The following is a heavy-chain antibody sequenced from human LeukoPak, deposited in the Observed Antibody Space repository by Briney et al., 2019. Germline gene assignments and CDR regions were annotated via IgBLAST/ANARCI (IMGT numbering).Heavy chain of an antibody. V-gene: IGHV3-23*01. CDR3: AKWGDNDVLTGYYVPDY. D-gene: IGHD3-9*01. CDR2: ITAIGTST. Sequence: GGSLRLSCAASGLTFSKYAMSWVRQAPGKRLEWISAITAIGTSTYHADSVKGRFTVSRDNSKSTLYLQMNSLRAEDTALYYCAKWGDNDVLTGYYVPDYWGQGTLVTVSS. CDR1: GLTFSKYA. J-gene: IGHJ4*02.